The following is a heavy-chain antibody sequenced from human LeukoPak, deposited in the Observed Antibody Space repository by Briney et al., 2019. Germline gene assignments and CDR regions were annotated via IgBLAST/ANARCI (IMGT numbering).Heavy chain of an antibody. CDR2: IIPIFDTA. J-gene: IGHJ4*02. CDR1: GGTFSSYA. V-gene: IGHV1-69*01. D-gene: IGHD6-19*01. CDR3: ARGSGYSSGWYGLDFDY. Sequence: SVKVFCKASGGTFSSYAISWVRRAPGQGLEWRVGIIPIFDTAKYAQKFQRRVTITAEESTSTAHMELSSLRSEDTAVYYCARGSGYSSGWYGLDFDYWGQGTLVTASP.